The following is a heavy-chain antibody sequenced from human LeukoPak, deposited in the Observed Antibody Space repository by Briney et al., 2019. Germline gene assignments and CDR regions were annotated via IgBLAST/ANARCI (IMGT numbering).Heavy chain of an antibody. V-gene: IGHV4-61*02. CDR2: FYTSGST. CDR1: GGSISSGSYY. J-gene: IGHJ3*02. D-gene: IGHD3-10*01. Sequence: SETLSLTCTVSGGSISSGSYYWSWIRQPAGKGLEWIGRFYTSGSTNYNPSLKSRVTISVDTSKNQFSLKLSSVTAADTAVYYCARDLWFGAGRVFDIWGQGTMVTVSS. CDR3: ARDLWFGAGRVFDI.